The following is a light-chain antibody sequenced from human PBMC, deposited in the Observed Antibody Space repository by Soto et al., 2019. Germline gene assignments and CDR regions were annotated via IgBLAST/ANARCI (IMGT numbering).Light chain of an antibody. V-gene: IGLV2-8*01. Sequence: QSVLTQPPSASGSPGQSVTISCSGSSSDIGGYTYVSWYQHHPGKAPKLMIYEVSKRPSGVPDLFSGSKSGTSASLAITGLQAEDEADYYCQSYDSSLSASYVFGTGTKVTVL. CDR3: QSYDSSLSASYV. CDR1: SSDIGGYTY. CDR2: EVS. J-gene: IGLJ1*01.